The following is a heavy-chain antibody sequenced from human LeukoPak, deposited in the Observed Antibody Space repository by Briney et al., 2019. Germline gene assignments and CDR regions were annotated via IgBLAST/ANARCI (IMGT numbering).Heavy chain of an antibody. CDR2: ISGSGGST. CDR3: AKDRAYYYDSGYYYYFDY. J-gene: IGHJ4*02. CDR1: GFTFSSYA. Sequence: TGGSLRLSCAASGFTFSSYAMSWVRQAPGKGLEWVSAISGSGGSTYYADSVKGRFTISRDNSKNTLYLQMNSLRAEDTAVYYCAKDRAYYYDSGYYYYFDYWGQGTLVTVSS. V-gene: IGHV3-23*01. D-gene: IGHD3-22*01.